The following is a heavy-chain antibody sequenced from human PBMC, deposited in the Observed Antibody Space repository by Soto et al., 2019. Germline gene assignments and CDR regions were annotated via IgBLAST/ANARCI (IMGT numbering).Heavy chain of an antibody. CDR3: AKDDRLYYYYGMDV. J-gene: IGHJ6*02. CDR2: ISGSGGST. D-gene: IGHD3-22*01. Sequence: GGSLRLSCAASEFTFSSYAMSWVRQVPGKGLEWVSAISGSGGSTYYADSVKGRFTISRDNSKNTLYLQMNSLRAEDTAVYYCAKDDRLYYYYGMDVRGQGTTVTVSS. V-gene: IGHV3-23*01. CDR1: EFTFSSYA.